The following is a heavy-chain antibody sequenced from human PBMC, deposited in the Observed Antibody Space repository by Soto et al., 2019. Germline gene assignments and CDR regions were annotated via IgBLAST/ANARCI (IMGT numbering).Heavy chain of an antibody. CDR2: ISGSGGST. D-gene: IGHD5-18*01. V-gene: IGHV3-23*01. CDR3: AKDERSRRGYSYGYDAFDI. CDR1: GFTFSSYA. J-gene: IGHJ3*02. Sequence: TGGSLRLSCAASGFTFSSYAMSWVRQAPGKGLEWVSAISGSGGSTYYADSVKGRFTISRDNSKNTLYLQMNSLRAEDTAVYYCAKDERSRRGYSYGYDAFDIWGQGTMVTVSS.